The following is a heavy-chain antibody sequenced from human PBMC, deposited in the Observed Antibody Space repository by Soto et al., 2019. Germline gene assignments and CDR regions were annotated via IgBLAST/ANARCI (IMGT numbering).Heavy chain of an antibody. J-gene: IGHJ6*02. V-gene: IGHV1-69*13. CDR2: IIPIFGTA. D-gene: IGHD2-15*01. CDR1: GGTFSSYA. CDR3: ARAVVAGLYYYYGMDV. Sequence: SVKVSCKASGGTFSSYAISWVRRAPGQGLEWMGGIIPIFGTANYAQKFQGRVTITADESTSTAYMELSSLRSEDTAVYYCARAVVAGLYYYYGMDVWGQGTTVTVSS.